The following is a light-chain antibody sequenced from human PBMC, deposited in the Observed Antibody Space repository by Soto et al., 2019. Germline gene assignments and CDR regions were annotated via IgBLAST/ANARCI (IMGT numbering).Light chain of an antibody. V-gene: IGKV1-6*01. CDR3: LQDYTYPWT. CDR2: TAS. J-gene: IGKJ1*01. CDR1: QGIRND. Sequence: AVQMTQSPSSLSASVGDRVTITCRASQGIRNDLGWYQQKPGKAPKLLIYTASSLQSGVPSRFSGRGSGTDFTLTISSLQPEDFATYYCLQDYTYPWTFGQGTKVEIK.